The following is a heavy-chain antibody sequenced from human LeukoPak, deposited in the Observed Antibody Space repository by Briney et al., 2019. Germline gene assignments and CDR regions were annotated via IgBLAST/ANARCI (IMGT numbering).Heavy chain of an antibody. D-gene: IGHD3-10*01. CDR3: AKSIYYGSGSSPYYYYGMDV. CDR2: ISCDGSNK. J-gene: IGHJ6*02. Sequence: PGGSLRLSCAASGFTFSSYGMHWVRQAPGKGLEWVAVISCDGSNKYYADSVKGRFTISRDDSKNTLYLQMNSLRAEDTAVYYCAKSIYYGSGSSPYYYYGMDVWGQGTTVTVSS. CDR1: GFTFSSYG. V-gene: IGHV3-30*18.